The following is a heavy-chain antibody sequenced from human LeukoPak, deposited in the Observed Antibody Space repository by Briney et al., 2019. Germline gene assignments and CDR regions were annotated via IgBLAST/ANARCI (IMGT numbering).Heavy chain of an antibody. CDR2: ISTSSSTI. V-gene: IGHV3-48*01. D-gene: IGHD4-11*01. CDR3: ARHGSTTYSYYYGLDV. CDR1: GFTFSSYS. J-gene: IGHJ6*02. Sequence: GGSLRLSCAASGFTFSSYSMNWVRQAPGKGLEWVSYISTSSSTIYYADSVKGRFTISRDNSKNTLYLQMNSLRVEDTAVYYCARHGSTTYSYYYGLDVWGQGTTVTVSS.